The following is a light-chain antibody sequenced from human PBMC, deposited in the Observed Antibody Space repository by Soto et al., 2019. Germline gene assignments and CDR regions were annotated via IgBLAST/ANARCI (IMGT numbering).Light chain of an antibody. CDR1: QSLSSNY. Sequence: EIVFTQSPVTLSLSPGERATLSCRASQSLSSNYLAWYQQKPGQAPRLLIYGASSRATGIPDRFKGNGSGTDFARTISRLETEDSAVYYCQKFGSPPTWPFGQVTTV. CDR3: QKFGSPPTWP. V-gene: IGKV3-20*01. CDR2: GAS. J-gene: IGKJ1*01.